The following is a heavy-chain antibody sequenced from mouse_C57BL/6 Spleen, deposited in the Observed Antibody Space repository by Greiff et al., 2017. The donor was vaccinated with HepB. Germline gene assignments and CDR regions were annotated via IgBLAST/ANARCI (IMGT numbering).Heavy chain of an antibody. CDR1: GFNIKDYY. CDR2: IDPEDGDT. V-gene: IGHV14-1*01. D-gene: IGHD1-1*01. Sequence: VQLQQSGAELVRPGASVKLSCTASGFNIKDYYMHWVKQRPEQGLEWIGRIDPEDGDTEYAPKFQGKATMTADKSSNTAYLQLSSLTSEDTAVYYCTLYYGSSQWYFDVWGTGTTVTVSS. J-gene: IGHJ1*03. CDR3: TLYYGSSQWYFDV.